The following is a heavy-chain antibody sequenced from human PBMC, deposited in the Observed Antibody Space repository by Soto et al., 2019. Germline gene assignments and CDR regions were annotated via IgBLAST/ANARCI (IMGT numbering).Heavy chain of an antibody. J-gene: IGHJ4*02. D-gene: IGHD1-26*01. CDR1: GGSISSSSYY. CDR2: IYYRGST. Sequence: SETLSLTCTVSGGSISSSSYYWGWIRQPPGKGLEWIGSIYYRGSTYYNPSLKRRVTISVYTSKNKFSLKLGSVTAADTAVYYCARRRSGSYYAYWGQGTLVTVSS. CDR3: ARRRSGSYYAY. V-gene: IGHV4-39*01.